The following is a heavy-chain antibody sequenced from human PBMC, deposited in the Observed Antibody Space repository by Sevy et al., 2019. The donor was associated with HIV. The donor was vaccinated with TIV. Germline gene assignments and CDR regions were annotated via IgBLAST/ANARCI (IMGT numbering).Heavy chain of an antibody. CDR1: GYTLTQFS. D-gene: IGHD3-22*01. CDR2: FDPEDGDPEDGKT. J-gene: IGHJ4*01. Sequence: ASVKVSCKVSGYTLTQFSMHWVRQAPGKGLEWMTTFDPEDGDPEDGKTIYAQKFLGRVTMTEDTSTDTAYMELSSLRSDDTAVYHCATTKDYYHSSGYPFDYWGHGTLVTVSS. V-gene: IGHV1-24*01. CDR3: ATTKDYYHSSGYPFDY.